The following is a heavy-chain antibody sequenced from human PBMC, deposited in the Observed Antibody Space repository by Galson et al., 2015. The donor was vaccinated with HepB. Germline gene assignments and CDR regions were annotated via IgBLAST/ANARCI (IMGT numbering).Heavy chain of an antibody. J-gene: IGHJ4*02. V-gene: IGHV1-69*06. CDR1: GGTFSSYA. D-gene: IGHD3-10*01. Sequence: SVKVSCKASGGTFSSYAISWVRQAPGQGLEWMGGIIPIFGTANYAQKFQGRVTITADKSTSTAYMELSSLRSEDTAVYYCARSPRVTMVRGPPTQWGQGTLVTVSS. CDR3: ARSPRVTMVRGPPTQ. CDR2: IIPIFGTA.